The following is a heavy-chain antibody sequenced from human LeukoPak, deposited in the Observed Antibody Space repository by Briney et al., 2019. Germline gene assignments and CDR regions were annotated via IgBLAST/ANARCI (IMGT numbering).Heavy chain of an antibody. CDR2: ISGGGGNT. J-gene: IGHJ6*02. CDR1: GFTLNNYG. CDR3: AKVSGGGLYYDGMDV. V-gene: IGHV3-23*01. Sequence: GGSLRLSCAASGFTLNNYGMNWVRQAPGKGLEWVSVISGGGGNTYYADSVKGRFTISRDKSKNTVDLQMNSLRAEDTAVYYCAKVSGGGLYYDGMDVWGQGTTVTVSS. D-gene: IGHD1-14*01.